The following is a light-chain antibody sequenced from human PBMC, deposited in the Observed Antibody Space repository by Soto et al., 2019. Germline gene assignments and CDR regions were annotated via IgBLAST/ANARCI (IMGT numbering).Light chain of an antibody. Sequence: EIVLTQSPGTLSLSPGERATLSCGASQSVSSSYLAWYQQKPGQAPRLLIYGATSRATGIPDRFSGSGSGTDFTLTISRLEPEDFAVYYCQQYSSSPFTFGPGTKVDIK. J-gene: IGKJ3*01. V-gene: IGKV3-20*01. CDR2: GAT. CDR3: QQYSSSPFT. CDR1: QSVSSSY.